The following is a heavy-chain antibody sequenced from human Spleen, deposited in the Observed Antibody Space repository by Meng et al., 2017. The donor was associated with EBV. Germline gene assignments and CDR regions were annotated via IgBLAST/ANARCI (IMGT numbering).Heavy chain of an antibody. CDR2: IHHSGGT. Sequence: QVQLRESGPGLVRPSXXLXLTCAVSRGFITSGDWWSWVRQSPGKGLEWIGEIHHSGGTSYNPSLKSRVTISLDMSKDQFSLRLSSVTAADTAVYYCARAGYHRPASEYWGQGTLVTVSS. CDR3: ARAGYHRPASEY. J-gene: IGHJ4*02. D-gene: IGHD2-15*01. CDR1: RGFITSGDW. V-gene: IGHV4-4*02.